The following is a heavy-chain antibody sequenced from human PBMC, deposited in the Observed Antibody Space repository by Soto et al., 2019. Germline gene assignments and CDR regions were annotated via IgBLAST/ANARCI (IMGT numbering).Heavy chain of an antibody. D-gene: IGHD3-3*01. V-gene: IGHV3-30-3*01. CDR1: GFMFNRYA. CDR2: ISKDGSVQ. CDR3: ARSRSGAVPDSFGY. Sequence: QVQLVESGGRVVQPGRSLRLSCAASGFMFNRYAIHWVRQIPGKGLEWVAVISKDGSVQYYADSVRGRFCISRDKSKDTVYLEMNSLRVEDTALFFCARSRSGAVPDSFGYWGQGTPVTVSS. J-gene: IGHJ4*02.